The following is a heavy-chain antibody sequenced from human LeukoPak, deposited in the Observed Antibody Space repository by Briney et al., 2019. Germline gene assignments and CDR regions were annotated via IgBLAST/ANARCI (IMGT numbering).Heavy chain of an antibody. CDR1: GFTVSSNY. Sequence: GSLRLSCAASGFTVSSNYMSWVRQAPGKGLEWVSVIYSGGNTYYADSVKGRFTISRDNSKNTLYLQMNSLRAEDTAVYYCARDRVGATTNFDYWGQGTLVTVSS. V-gene: IGHV3-53*01. CDR2: IYSGGNT. D-gene: IGHD1-26*01. J-gene: IGHJ4*02. CDR3: ARDRVGATTNFDY.